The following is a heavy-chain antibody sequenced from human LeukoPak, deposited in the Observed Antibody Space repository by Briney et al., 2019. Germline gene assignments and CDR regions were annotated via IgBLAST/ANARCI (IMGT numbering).Heavy chain of an antibody. J-gene: IGHJ6*02. CDR3: ARRGEKYSYGSFGMDV. CDR2: IYYSGVT. V-gene: IGHV4-59*08. D-gene: IGHD5-18*01. Sequence: PSETLSLTRTVSGGSISNYYGSWSGQPPGKGLEVIGYIYYSGVTNYNPSLKSRGAISVDTSKNQFTPKCSSVTAADTAIYYCARRGEKYSYGSFGMDVWGQGNTVTV. CDR1: GGSISNYY.